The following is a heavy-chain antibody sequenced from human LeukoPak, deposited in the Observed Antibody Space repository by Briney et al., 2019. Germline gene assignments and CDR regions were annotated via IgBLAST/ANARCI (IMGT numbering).Heavy chain of an antibody. Sequence: LRLSCAVSGFTVSSNYMSWIRQPPGKALEWLALIDRDDNKYYGTSVKTRFIISKDTSKNQVVLTMTNMDPADTATYFCARVMRDTSEWYLFDHWGQGTLVTVSS. V-gene: IGHV2-70*01. CDR2: IDRDDNK. D-gene: IGHD6-19*01. CDR3: ARVMRDTSEWYLFDH. CDR1: GFTVSSNY. J-gene: IGHJ4*02.